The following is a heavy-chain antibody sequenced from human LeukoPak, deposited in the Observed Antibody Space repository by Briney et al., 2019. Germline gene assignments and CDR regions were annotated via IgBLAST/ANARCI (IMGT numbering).Heavy chain of an antibody. J-gene: IGHJ6*03. CDR1: GITFSRYG. D-gene: IGHD1-1*01. CDR2: IRYDGSIK. V-gene: IGHV3-30*02. CDR3: ARGRYPDNDDYMDV. Sequence: PWGSLRLSCAASGITFSRYGMHWVRQAPGKGLEWVTFIRYDGSIKYYADSVKGRITMSRDNSKNTLFLQMNSLRAEDTALYYCARGRYPDNDDYMDVWGKGTTVIVSS.